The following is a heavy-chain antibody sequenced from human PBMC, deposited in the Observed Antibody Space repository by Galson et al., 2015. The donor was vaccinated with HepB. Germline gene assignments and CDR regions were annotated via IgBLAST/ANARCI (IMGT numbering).Heavy chain of an antibody. V-gene: IGHV4-59*01. CDR1: GASISSYY. Sequence: LSLPCTVSGASISSYYWNWLRQPPGKRLAWIGYISYSGSPNYNPSLKSRVTISINTSKNQFSLNLSSVTAADTAVYYCARVYDSSSADLDYWGQGTLVTVSS. CDR3: ARVYDSSSADLDY. D-gene: IGHD6-6*01. CDR2: ISYSGSP. J-gene: IGHJ4*02.